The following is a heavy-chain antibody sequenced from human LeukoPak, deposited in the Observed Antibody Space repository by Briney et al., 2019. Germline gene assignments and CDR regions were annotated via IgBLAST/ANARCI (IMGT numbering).Heavy chain of an antibody. J-gene: IGHJ4*02. CDR3: ARMGITGTTASDY. V-gene: IGHV3-66*01. CDR1: GFTVSSIY. Sequence: PGGSLRLSCAASGFTVSSIYMSWVRQAPGKGLEWVSLIYSGGSTYYADSVKGRFTISRDNSKKTLYLQMNSLRAEDTAVYYCARMGITGTTASDYWGQGTLVTVSS. D-gene: IGHD1-20*01. CDR2: IYSGGST.